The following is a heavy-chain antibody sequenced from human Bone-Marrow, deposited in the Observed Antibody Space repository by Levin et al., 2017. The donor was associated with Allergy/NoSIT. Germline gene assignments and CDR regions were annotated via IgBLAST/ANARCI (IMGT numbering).Heavy chain of an antibody. CDR1: GFTFGDYA. D-gene: IGHD3-9*01. CDR2: IRSKAYGGTT. Sequence: PGGSLRLSCTASGFTFGDYAMSWVRQAPGKGLEWVGFIRSKAYGGTTEYAASVKGRFTISRDDSKSIAYLQMNSLKTEDTAVYYCTRYLGLQLRYFDWLQPGGYYFDYWGQGTLVTVSS. V-gene: IGHV3-49*04. J-gene: IGHJ4*02. CDR3: TRYLGLQLRYFDWLQPGGYYFDY.